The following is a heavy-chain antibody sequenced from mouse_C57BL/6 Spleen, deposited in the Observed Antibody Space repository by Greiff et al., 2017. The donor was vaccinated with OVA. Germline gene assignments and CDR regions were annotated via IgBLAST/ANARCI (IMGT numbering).Heavy chain of an antibody. V-gene: IGHV5-17*01. J-gene: IGHJ4*01. CDR1: GFTFSDYG. CDR3: ARRDWDGYAMDY. D-gene: IGHD4-1*01. Sequence: EVQLVESGGGLVKPGGSLKLSCAASGFTFSDYGMPWVRPAPETGLEWVAYISSGSSTIYYADTVKGRFTISRDNAKNTLFLQMTSLRSEDTAMYYCARRDWDGYAMDYWGQGTSVTVSS. CDR2: ISSGSSTI.